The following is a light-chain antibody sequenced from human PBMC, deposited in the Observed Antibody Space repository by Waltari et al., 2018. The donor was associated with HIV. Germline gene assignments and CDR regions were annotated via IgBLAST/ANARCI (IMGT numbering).Light chain of an antibody. Sequence: IVMTQSPLSLPVSPGATASISCMSDQSPLTTNSYNYLDWYVQRQGRSPQLLVYLGSKRASGVPDRFSGSGSGTNFTLTISRVETGDVGVYFCMQVVQTPPTFGQGTTLEI. CDR1: QSPLTTNSYNY. J-gene: IGKJ2*01. CDR3: MQVVQTPPT. CDR2: LGS. V-gene: IGKV2-28*01.